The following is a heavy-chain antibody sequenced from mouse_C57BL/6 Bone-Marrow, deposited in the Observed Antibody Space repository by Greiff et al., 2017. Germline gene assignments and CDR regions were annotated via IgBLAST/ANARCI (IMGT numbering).Heavy chain of an antibody. CDR1: GFNIKDDY. CDR2: IDPENGDT. D-gene: IGHD2-4*01. J-gene: IGHJ4*01. V-gene: IGHV14-4*01. CDR3: TTGYDYDLDY. Sequence: VQLQQSGAELVRPGASVKLSCTASGFNIKDDYMHWVKQRPEQGLEWIAWIDPENGDTEYASKFQGKATITADTSSNTAYLQLSSLTSEDTAVYYCTTGYDYDLDYWGQGTSVTVSS.